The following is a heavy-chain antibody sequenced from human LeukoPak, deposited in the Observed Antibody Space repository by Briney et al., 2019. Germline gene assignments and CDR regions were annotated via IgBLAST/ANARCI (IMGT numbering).Heavy chain of an antibody. D-gene: IGHD6-13*01. V-gene: IGHV3-30*18. Sequence: PGRSLRLSCAASGFTFSSYGMHWVRQAPGKGLEWVAVISYDGSNKYYADSVKGRFTISRDNSKNTLYLQMNSLRAEDTAVYYCAKEGIAAAGTRDHYYYYDMDVWGQGTTVTVSS. CDR2: ISYDGSNK. CDR1: GFTFSSYG. CDR3: AKEGIAAAGTRDHYYYYDMDV. J-gene: IGHJ6*02.